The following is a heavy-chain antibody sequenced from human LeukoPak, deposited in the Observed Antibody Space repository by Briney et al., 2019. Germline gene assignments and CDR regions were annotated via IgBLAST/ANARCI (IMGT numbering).Heavy chain of an antibody. CDR1: GFTFSAYD. Sequence: GGSLRLSCAASGFTFSAYDLNWVRQAPGKGLEWVGRTRNKANSYSTEYAASVKGRFTISRDESKNSLYLQMNSLKTEDTAVYYCGRSRAGAIDYWGQGTLVTVSS. CDR2: TRNKANSYST. J-gene: IGHJ4*02. CDR3: GRSRAGAIDY. D-gene: IGHD1-26*01. V-gene: IGHV3-72*01.